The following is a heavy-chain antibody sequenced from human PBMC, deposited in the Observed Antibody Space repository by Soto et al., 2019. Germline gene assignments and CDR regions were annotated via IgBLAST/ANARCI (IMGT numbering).Heavy chain of an antibody. Sequence: GGSLRLSCAASGFTFSSYSMNWVRQAPGKGLEWVSYISSSSSTIYYADSVKGRFTISRDNAKNSLYLQMNSLRAEDTAVYYCARGGSNRFGLWGQGTLVTVSS. V-gene: IGHV3-48*01. CDR1: GFTFSSYS. CDR3: ARGGSNRFGL. J-gene: IGHJ4*02. D-gene: IGHD6-13*01. CDR2: ISSSSSTI.